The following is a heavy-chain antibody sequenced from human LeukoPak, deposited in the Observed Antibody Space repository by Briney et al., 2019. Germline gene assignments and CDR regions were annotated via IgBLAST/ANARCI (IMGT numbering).Heavy chain of an antibody. Sequence: GGSLRLSCAASGFTFNTYTMNWVRQAPGKGLEWVSSISSGTSYIYYADSVKGRFTISRDNAKNSLYLQMNSLRAEDTAVYYCARGGVSVGGNFDYWGQGTLATVSS. CDR2: ISSGTSYI. CDR3: ARGGVSVGGNFDY. J-gene: IGHJ4*02. CDR1: GFTFNTYT. D-gene: IGHD4-23*01. V-gene: IGHV3-21*01.